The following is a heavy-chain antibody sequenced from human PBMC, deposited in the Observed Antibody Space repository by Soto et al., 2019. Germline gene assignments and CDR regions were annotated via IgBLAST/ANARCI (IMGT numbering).Heavy chain of an antibody. CDR1: GASMSSGGYY. V-gene: IGHV4-31*03. CDR3: ARDRHNNFFDP. Sequence: QVQLQESGPGLVKPSQTLSLTCTVSGASMSSGGYYWTWIRQSPGKGLEWIGYIYYSGSTYYNPSLEVRXAXSXXTSRSQFSLTLHSVTAADTAIYYCARDRHNNFFDPWGQGTLVTVSS. D-gene: IGHD6-6*01. J-gene: IGHJ5*02. CDR2: IYYSGST.